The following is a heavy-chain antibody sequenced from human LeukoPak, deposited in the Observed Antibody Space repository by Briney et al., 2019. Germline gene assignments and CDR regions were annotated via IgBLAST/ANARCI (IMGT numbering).Heavy chain of an antibody. J-gene: IGHJ6*02. CDR1: GGSFSGYY. Sequence: PSETLSLTCAVYGGSFSGYYWSWIRQPPGKGLEWIGEINHSGSTNYNPPLKSRVTISVDTSKNQFSLKLSSVTAADEAVYYCASLVIGSGYYYYYGMDVWGQGTTVTVSS. CDR2: INHSGST. V-gene: IGHV4-34*01. CDR3: ASLVIGSGYYYYYGMDV. D-gene: IGHD3-16*02.